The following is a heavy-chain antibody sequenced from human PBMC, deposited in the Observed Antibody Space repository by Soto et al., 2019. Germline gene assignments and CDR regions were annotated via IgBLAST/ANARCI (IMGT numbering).Heavy chain of an antibody. Sequence: GGSLRLSCAASGFTFGSYAMHWVRQAPGKGLEWVAVISYHGSNKYYADSVKGRFTISRDDSKNTLYLQMNSLRGDDTAVYYCATDGGPFWSGAHEVGNWLDPWGQGTMVTVYS. V-gene: IGHV3-30-3*01. D-gene: IGHD3-3*01. CDR3: ATDGGPFWSGAHEVGNWLDP. CDR2: ISYHGSNK. J-gene: IGHJ5*02. CDR1: GFTFGSYA.